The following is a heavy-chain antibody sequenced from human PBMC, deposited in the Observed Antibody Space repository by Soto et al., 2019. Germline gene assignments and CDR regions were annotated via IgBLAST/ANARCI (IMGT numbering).Heavy chain of an antibody. V-gene: IGHV3-30*18. CDR1: GFTFRYYG. J-gene: IGHJ6*02. CDR2: ISFDGSNQ. D-gene: IGHD3-9*01. Sequence: LRLSCAASGFTFRYYGMHWVRQAPGKGLAWVAFISFDGSNQNYEDSVKGRFTVSRDNSNSTMSLQMDSLRPDDTAVYYCAKEVFTGCDYKSFHYHVVDVWGPGTTVTVSS. CDR3: AKEVFTGCDYKSFHYHVVDV.